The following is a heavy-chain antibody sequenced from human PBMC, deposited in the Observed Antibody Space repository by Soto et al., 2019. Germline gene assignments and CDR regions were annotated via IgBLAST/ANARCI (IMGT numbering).Heavy chain of an antibody. D-gene: IGHD2-2*01. CDR1: GGSIISYY. CDR3: ARMKYQLPPFDP. J-gene: IGHJ5*02. CDR2: IYYSGST. V-gene: IGHV4-59*08. Sequence: SATLSLTGTGSGGSIISYYWSWIRQPPGKGLEWIGYIYYSGSTNYNPSLKSRVTISVDTSKNQFSLKLSSVTAADTAVYYCARMKYQLPPFDPWGQGTLVTVSS.